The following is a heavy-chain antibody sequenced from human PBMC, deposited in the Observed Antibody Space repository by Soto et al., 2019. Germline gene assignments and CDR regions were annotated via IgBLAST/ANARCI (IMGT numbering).Heavy chain of an antibody. D-gene: IGHD2-2*01. CDR1: GGSISSSNW. J-gene: IGHJ5*01. CDR3: ARLGKYYQSLDT. Sequence: SATLSLTCAVSGGSISSSNWWSWVRQPPGKGLEWVGYIYYGGTTSYNPSLKSRVTISLETSKSQFSLRLTAVTAADTAVYYCARLGKYYQSLDTWGPGTLVTVSS. CDR2: IYYGGTT. V-gene: IGHV4-4*02.